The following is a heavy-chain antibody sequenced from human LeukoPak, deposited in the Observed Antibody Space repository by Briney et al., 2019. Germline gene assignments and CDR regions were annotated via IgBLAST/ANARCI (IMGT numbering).Heavy chain of an antibody. D-gene: IGHD5-24*01. CDR2: VNHSRGT. CDR3: ARGLGEGYPDS. Sequence: SETLSLTCAVHGGSFSGFYWTWMRQPPGKGPEWIGEVNHSRGTNYNPSLKSRVTISEDTSKNQFSLNLTSVTAADKAVYYCARGLGEGYPDSWGQGTLVTVSS. V-gene: IGHV4-34*01. J-gene: IGHJ4*02. CDR1: GGSFSGFY.